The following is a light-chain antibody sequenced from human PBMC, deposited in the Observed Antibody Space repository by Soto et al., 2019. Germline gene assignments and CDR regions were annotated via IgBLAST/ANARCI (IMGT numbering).Light chain of an antibody. V-gene: IGKV1-33*01. J-gene: IGKJ1*01. CDR3: QQYDNARPLT. Sequence: DIQMTQSPSSLSASVGDRVTITCQASQDISNYLNWYQQKAGKAPKLLIYDASTLETGVPSRFSGSGSGTDFTFTINNLQPEDFAIYYCQQYDNARPLTFGQGTRVEI. CDR2: DAS. CDR1: QDISNY.